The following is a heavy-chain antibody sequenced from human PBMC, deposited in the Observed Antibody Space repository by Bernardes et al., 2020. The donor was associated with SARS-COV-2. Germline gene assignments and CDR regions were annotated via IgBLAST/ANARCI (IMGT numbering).Heavy chain of an antibody. CDR2: INHSGST. CDR3: ARGKHYDSSFNY. J-gene: IGHJ4*02. Sequence: SETLSLTCAVYGGSFRGYYWSWIRQPPGKGLEWIGEINHSGSTHYNPSLKSLVTISVDTSKNQFSLKLSSVTAADTAVYYCARGKHYDSSFNYWGQGTLVTVSS. D-gene: IGHD3-22*01. V-gene: IGHV4-34*01. CDR1: GGSFRGYY.